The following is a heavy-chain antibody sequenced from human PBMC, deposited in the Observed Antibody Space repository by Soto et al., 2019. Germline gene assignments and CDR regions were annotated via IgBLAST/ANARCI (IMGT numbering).Heavy chain of an antibody. D-gene: IGHD3-10*01. CDR1: GGSISSSSYY. CDR3: ARRXWFSFDY. Sequence: SSETLSLTCTVSGGSISSSSYYWGWIRQPPGKGLEWIGSISSSGSTYYKPSLKSRVAMSVDTSKNQFSIKLTSVTAADTAVYYCARRXWFSFDYWGQGTQVTVSS. CDR2: ISSSGST. J-gene: IGHJ4*02. V-gene: IGHV4-39*01.